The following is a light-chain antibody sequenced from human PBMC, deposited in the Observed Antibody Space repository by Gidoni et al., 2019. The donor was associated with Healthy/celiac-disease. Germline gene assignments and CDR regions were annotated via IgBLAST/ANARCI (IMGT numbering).Light chain of an antibody. Sequence: IVMTHSPDSLSLPLGERATINCKSRESVLSSSNHKNYLAGYQQKTGQHPKQLIYCAATREYGVPERISGSGCGRDYTLPISSMQDEDVAVYYCQQYYSTPPGTFGQGTKVEIK. V-gene: IGKV4-1*01. CDR1: ESVLSSSNHKNY. CDR3: QQYYSTPPGT. CDR2: CAA. J-gene: IGKJ1*01.